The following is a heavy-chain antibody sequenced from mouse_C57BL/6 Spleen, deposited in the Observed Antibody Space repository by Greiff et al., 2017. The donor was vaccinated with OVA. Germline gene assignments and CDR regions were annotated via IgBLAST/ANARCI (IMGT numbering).Heavy chain of an antibody. D-gene: IGHD1-1*01. J-gene: IGHJ4*01. Sequence: VKLQESGAELVKPGASVKISCKASGYAFSSYWMNWVKQRPGQGLEWIGQIYPGDGDTNYNGKFKGKATLTADKSSSTAYMQLSSLTSEDSAVYFCASTVARGKNAMDYWGQGTSVTVSS. CDR2: IYPGDGDT. V-gene: IGHV1-80*01. CDR1: GYAFSSYW. CDR3: ASTVARGKNAMDY.